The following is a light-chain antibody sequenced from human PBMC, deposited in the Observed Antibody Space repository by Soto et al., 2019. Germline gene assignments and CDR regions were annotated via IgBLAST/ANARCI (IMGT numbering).Light chain of an antibody. CDR3: SSYTSSSKGV. CDR1: SSDVGGYNY. CDR2: DVS. V-gene: IGLV2-14*01. J-gene: IGLJ1*01. Sequence: QSALTQPASVSGSPGQSITISCTGTSSDVGGYNYVSWYQQHPGKAPKLMIYDVSNRPSRVSNRFSGSKSGNTASLTISGLQAEDEPDYYCSSYTSSSKGVFGTGTKVTVL.